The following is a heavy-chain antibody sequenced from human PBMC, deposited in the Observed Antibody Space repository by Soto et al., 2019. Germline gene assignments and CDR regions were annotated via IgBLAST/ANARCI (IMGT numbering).Heavy chain of an antibody. CDR2: IGYIGFT. Sequence: QLQLQESGPGLVKPSETLSLTCTISGGSMSNYYCSWFRHPPGQGLAWVGYIGYIGFTRYNPSLTSRSSISLYTSTYQFSLTLSSVTAADTALYFCSRQGFGALHGLVDVWGQGTTVTVSS. J-gene: IGHJ6*02. CDR3: SRQGFGALHGLVDV. CDR1: GGSMSNYY. V-gene: IGHV4-59*08. D-gene: IGHD3-10*01.